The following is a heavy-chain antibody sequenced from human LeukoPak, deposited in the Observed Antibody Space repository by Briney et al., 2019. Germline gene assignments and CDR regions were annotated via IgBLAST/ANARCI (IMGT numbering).Heavy chain of an antibody. D-gene: IGHD6-19*01. CDR1: GFTFGTHA. CDR3: AKLAGIRGWFVYYFGY. V-gene: IGHV3-23*01. Sequence: GGSLRLSCAASGFTFGTHAMTWVRQAPGKGLEWVSGMSGRGDTSYYADSVKGRFTISRDNSKNTLFLQMNSLRAEDTAVYYCAKLAGIRGWFVYYFGYWGQGTLVTVSS. J-gene: IGHJ4*02. CDR2: MSGRGDTS.